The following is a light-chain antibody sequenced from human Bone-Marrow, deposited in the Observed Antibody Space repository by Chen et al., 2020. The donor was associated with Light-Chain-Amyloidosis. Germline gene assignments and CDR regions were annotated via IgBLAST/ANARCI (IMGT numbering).Light chain of an antibody. CDR3: QHADSFPPYA. CDR1: QGISSW. V-gene: IGKV1D-12*01. J-gene: IGKJ2*01. CDR2: LAS. Sequence: DIQMTQSPSSVSASIGDRVNITCRASQGISSWLAWYQQKPGKAPKLLIYLASILERGVPSRFSGSESGRDFTLTISSLQPEDFATYHCQHADSFPPYAFGQGTKVEIK.